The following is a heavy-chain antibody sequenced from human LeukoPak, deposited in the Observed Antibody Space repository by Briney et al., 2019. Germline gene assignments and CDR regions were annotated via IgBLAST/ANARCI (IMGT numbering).Heavy chain of an antibody. Sequence: GGSLRLSCAASGFTFSSYWMSWVRQAPGKGLEWVANIKQDGSEKLYVDSVKGRFTISRDNAKNSLYLEMNNLRAEDTAVYYCARDCSGGSCDGHFDFWGQGTLVTVSS. V-gene: IGHV3-7*01. CDR3: ARDCSGGSCDGHFDF. CDR2: IKQDGSEK. D-gene: IGHD2-15*01. CDR1: GFTFSSYW. J-gene: IGHJ4*02.